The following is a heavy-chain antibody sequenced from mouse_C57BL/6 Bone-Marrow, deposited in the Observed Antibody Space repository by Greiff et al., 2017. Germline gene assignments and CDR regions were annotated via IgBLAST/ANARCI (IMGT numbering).Heavy chain of an antibody. V-gene: IGHV1-64*01. CDR2: IHPNSGST. CDR3: ARRRGYYVHY. D-gene: IGHD2-1*01. Sequence: QVQLKQPGAELVKPGASVKLSCKASGYTFTSYWMHWVKQMPGQGLVWIGMIHPNSGSTNYNEKFKSKATLTVHKSSSTAYMQLSSLTSEDSAVYYCARRRGYYVHYWGQGTTLTVSA. CDR1: GYTFTSYW. J-gene: IGHJ2*01.